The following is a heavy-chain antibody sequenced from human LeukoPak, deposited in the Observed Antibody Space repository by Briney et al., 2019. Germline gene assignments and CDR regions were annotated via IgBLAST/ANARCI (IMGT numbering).Heavy chain of an antibody. D-gene: IGHD1-20*01. V-gene: IGHV3-7*01. CDR1: GFTFSSYW. Sequence: SGGSLRLSCAASGFTFSSYWMNWVRQAPGKGLEWVANIKQDESEKYYVDSVKGRFTISRDNAKNSLYLQMDSLRAEDTAVYYCTTDRVGNWNDYGHDYWGQGTLVTVSS. CDR3: TTDRVGNWNDYGHDY. J-gene: IGHJ4*02. CDR2: IKQDESEK.